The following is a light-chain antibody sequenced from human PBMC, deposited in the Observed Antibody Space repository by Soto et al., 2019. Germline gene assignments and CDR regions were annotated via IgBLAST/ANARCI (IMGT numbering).Light chain of an antibody. CDR2: GAY. J-gene: IGKJ5*01. CDR1: QSFRGL. Sequence: EIVLTQSPGTLSLSPGERTTLSCRASQSFRGLLAWYKQKPGQAPRLLIYGAYNRATGIPPRFSGSGSGTEFTLTISSLQPEDSAVYYCQQRHMWPITFGQGTRLEIK. CDR3: QQRHMWPIT. V-gene: IGKV3-11*01.